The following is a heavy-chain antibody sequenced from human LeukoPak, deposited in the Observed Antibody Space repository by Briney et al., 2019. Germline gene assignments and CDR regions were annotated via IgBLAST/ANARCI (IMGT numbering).Heavy chain of an antibody. CDR3: ARDHSLTTGWFDY. J-gene: IGHJ4*02. CDR1: GFTFSSNS. D-gene: IGHD1-1*01. V-gene: IGHV3-48*02. CDR2: ISSSSSTI. Sequence: GGSLRLSCAASGFTFSSNSMNWVRQAPGKGLEWVSYISSSSSTIYYADSVKGRFTISRDNAKNPLYLQMNSLRDEDTAVYYCARDHSLTTGWFDYWGQGTLVTVSS.